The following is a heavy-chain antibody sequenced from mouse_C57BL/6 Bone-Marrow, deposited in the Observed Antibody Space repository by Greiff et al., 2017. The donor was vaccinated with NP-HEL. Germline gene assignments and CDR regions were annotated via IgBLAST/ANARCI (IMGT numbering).Heavy chain of an antibody. CDR1: GFTFSSYG. J-gene: IGHJ3*01. CDR3: ARPPLAWFAY. D-gene: IGHD4-1*01. V-gene: IGHV5-6*01. CDR2: ISSGGSYT. Sequence: EVQLVESGGDLVKPGGSLKLSCAASGFTFSSYGMSWVRQTPDKRLEWVATISSGGSYTYYPDSVKGRFTISRDNAKNTLYLQMSSLKSEDTAMYYCARPPLAWFAYWGQGTLVTVSA.